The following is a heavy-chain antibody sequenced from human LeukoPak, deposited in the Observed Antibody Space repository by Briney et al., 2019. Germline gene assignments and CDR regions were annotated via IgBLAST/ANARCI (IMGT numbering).Heavy chain of an antibody. CDR1: GFTFSSNA. J-gene: IGHJ4*02. D-gene: IGHD2-8*01. CDR2: ISYEGSTI. V-gene: IGHV3-30*18. CDR3: AKDLATKYALDY. Sequence: GGSLRLSCAASGFTFSSNAMHWVRQAPGRGLEWVAFISYEGSTIYYADSVKGRFTISRDNSKNTLSLRMHSLRAEDTAVYYCAKDLATKYALDYWGQGTLVTVSS.